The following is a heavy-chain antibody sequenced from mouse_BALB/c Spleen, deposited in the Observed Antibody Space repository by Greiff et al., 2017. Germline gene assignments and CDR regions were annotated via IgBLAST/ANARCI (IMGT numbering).Heavy chain of an antibody. CDR3: TRDRDYDGSSLFDY. V-gene: IGHV5-6-4*01. CDR1: GFTFSSYT. D-gene: IGHD1-1*01. Sequence: EVQGVESGGGLVKPGGSLKLSCAASGFTFSSYTMSWVRQTPEKRLEWVATISSGGSYTYYPDSVKGRFTISRDNAKNTLYLQMSSLKSEDTAMYYCTRDRDYDGSSLFDYWGQGTTLTVSS. CDR2: ISSGGSYT. J-gene: IGHJ2*01.